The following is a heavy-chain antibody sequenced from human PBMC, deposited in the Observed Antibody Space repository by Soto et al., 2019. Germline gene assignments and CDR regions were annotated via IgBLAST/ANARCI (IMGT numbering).Heavy chain of an antibody. Sequence: SETLSLTCAVSGGSISSGGYSWSWIRQPPGKGLEWIGYMYHSGSTYYNPSLKSRVTISIDRSKNQFSLKLSSVTAADTAVYYCARVVATITYWFDPWGQGTLVTVSS. V-gene: IGHV4-30-2*01. CDR1: GGSISSGGYS. CDR3: ARVVATITYWFDP. J-gene: IGHJ5*02. D-gene: IGHD5-12*01. CDR2: MYHSGST.